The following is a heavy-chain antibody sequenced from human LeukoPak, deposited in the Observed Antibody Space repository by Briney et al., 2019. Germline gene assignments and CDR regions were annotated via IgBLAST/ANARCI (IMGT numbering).Heavy chain of an antibody. CDR1: GYSFTSYW. V-gene: IGHV5-51*01. D-gene: IGHD6-13*01. Sequence: GESLKISCKGSGYSFTSYWIGWVRQMPGKGLEWMGIIYPGGSDTRYSPSFQGQVTISADKSISTAYLQWSSLRASDTARYYCARRVYSSSWEKFDYWGQGTLVTVSS. J-gene: IGHJ4*02. CDR3: ARRVYSSSWEKFDY. CDR2: IYPGGSDT.